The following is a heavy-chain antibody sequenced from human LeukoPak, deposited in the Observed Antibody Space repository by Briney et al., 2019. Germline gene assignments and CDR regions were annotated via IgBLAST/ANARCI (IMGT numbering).Heavy chain of an antibody. J-gene: IGHJ4*02. CDR2: INHSGST. V-gene: IGHV4-34*01. CDR3: ARLVVQGYSSSWYLGFSGVGRYDY. D-gene: IGHD6-13*01. CDR1: GGSFSGYY. Sequence: PSETLSLTCAVYGGSFSGYYWSRIRQPPGKGLEWIGEINHSGSTNYNPSLKSRVTISVDTSKNQFSLKLSSVTAADTAVYYCARLVVQGYSSSWYLGFSGVGRYDYWGQGTLVTVSS.